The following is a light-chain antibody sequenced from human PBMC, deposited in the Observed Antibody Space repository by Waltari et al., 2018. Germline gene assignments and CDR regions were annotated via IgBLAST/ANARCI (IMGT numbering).Light chain of an antibody. J-gene: IGLJ2*01. CDR1: SSDVGGYDY. Sequence: QSALTQPRSVSGSPGQSVTISCTGPSSDVGGYDYVSWYQHHPGKAPKLIICDVTKRPSGVPDRFSGSKSGNTASLTISGLQAEDEADYYCCSYAGRYTHVVFGGGTKLTVL. CDR2: DVT. CDR3: CSYAGRYTHVV. V-gene: IGLV2-11*01.